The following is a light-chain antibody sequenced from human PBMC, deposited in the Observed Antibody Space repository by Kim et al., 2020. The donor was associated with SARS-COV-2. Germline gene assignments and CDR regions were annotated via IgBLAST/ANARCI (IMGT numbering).Light chain of an antibody. CDR2: STN. CDR3: LPHYEDPMHWI. Sequence: QAVVTQEPSLTVSPGGTVTLTCASSTEAVTSGYSPNWFQQKPGQAPRALIYSTNNRHSWTPSRFSGSLLGGKAALTLSDVQPEDEAEYYCLPHYEDPMHWIFGGGTQLTVL. CDR1: TEAVTSGYS. V-gene: IGLV7-43*01. J-gene: IGLJ2*01.